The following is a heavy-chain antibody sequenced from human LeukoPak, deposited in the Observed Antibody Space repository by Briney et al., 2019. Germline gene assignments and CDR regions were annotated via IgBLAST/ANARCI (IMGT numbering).Heavy chain of an antibody. Sequence: SQTLSLTCTVSGGSISSGSYYWSWIRQPAGKGLEWIGRIYTSGSTNYNPSLKSRVTISVDTSKNQFSLKLSSVTAADTAEYYCARDSSGYYYLFEYWGQGTLVTVSS. V-gene: IGHV4-61*02. CDR2: IYTSGST. D-gene: IGHD3-22*01. J-gene: IGHJ4*02. CDR1: GGSISSGSYY. CDR3: ARDSSGYYYLFEY.